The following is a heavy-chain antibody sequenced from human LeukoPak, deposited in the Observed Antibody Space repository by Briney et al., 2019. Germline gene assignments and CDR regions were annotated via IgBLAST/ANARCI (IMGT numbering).Heavy chain of an antibody. V-gene: IGHV1-2*02. Sequence: ASVTVSCKASGYTFTGYYMHWVRQAPGQGLEWMGWINPNSGGTNYAQKFQGRVTMTRDTSISTAYMELSRLRSDDTAVYYCARFGYFDWLGAFDIWGQGTMVTVSS. CDR3: ARFGYFDWLGAFDI. D-gene: IGHD3-9*01. CDR1: GYTFTGYY. J-gene: IGHJ3*02. CDR2: INPNSGGT.